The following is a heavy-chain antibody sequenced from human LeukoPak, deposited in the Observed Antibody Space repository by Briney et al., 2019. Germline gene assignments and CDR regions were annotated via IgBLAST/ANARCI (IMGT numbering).Heavy chain of an antibody. CDR2: ISYDGSNK. Sequence: GGSLRLSCAASGFTFSIYAMHWVRQAPGKGLEWVAVISYDGSNKYYADSVKGRFTISRDNSKNTLYLQMNSLRAEDTAVYYCARDRRRIAVAGHFDYWGQGTLVTVSS. V-gene: IGHV3-30-3*01. CDR1: GFTFSIYA. CDR3: ARDRRRIAVAGHFDY. J-gene: IGHJ4*02. D-gene: IGHD6-19*01.